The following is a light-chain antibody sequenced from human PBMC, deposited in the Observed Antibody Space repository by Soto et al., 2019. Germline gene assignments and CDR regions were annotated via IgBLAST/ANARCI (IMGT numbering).Light chain of an antibody. CDR2: GAS. V-gene: IGKV3-20*01. CDR3: QQYGSSLTWT. Sequence: EIVLMQSPGTLSLSPGERATLSCRASQSVSGYYLAWYQQKPGQAPRLLIYGASDRATGIPDRFSGSGSGTDFTLTISRLEPEDFAVYYCQQYGSSLTWTLGHGTKVDIK. CDR1: QSVSGYY. J-gene: IGKJ1*01.